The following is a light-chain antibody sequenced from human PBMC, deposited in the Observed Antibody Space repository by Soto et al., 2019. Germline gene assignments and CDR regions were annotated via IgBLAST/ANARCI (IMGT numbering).Light chain of an antibody. Sequence: QSALTQPATVSRSPGQSITISCTGTSSDVSGYNYVSWYQQHPGKAPKLMIYDVSNRPTGVSNHFSGSKSGNTASLTISGHQAEDEADYYCSSYTSSSTYVFGNGTKDTVL. CDR1: SSDVSGYNY. J-gene: IGLJ1*01. CDR3: SSYTSSSTYV. V-gene: IGLV2-14*01. CDR2: DVS.